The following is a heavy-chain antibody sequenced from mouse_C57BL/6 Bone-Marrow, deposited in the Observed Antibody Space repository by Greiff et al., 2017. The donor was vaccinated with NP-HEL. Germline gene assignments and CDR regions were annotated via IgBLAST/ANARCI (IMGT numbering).Heavy chain of an antibody. CDR3: ARRPLGRGAMDY. D-gene: IGHD4-1*01. J-gene: IGHJ4*01. Sequence: EVKVVESGGGLVQPGGSLKLSCAASGFTFSDYYMYWVRQTPEKRLEWVAYISNGGGSTYYPDTVKGRVTISRDNAKNTLYLQMSRLKSEDTAMYYCARRPLGRGAMDYWGQGTSVTVSS. V-gene: IGHV5-12*01. CDR1: GFTFSDYY. CDR2: ISNGGGST.